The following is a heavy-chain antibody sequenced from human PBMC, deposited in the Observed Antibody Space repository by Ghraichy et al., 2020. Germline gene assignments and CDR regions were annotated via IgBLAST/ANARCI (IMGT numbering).Heavy chain of an antibody. CDR1: GFDFSNYA. CDR2: ISHIAGIT. CDR3: VKDAKRGLGSFFDY. D-gene: IGHD2-15*01. V-gene: IGHV3-23*01. Sequence: GGSLRLSCAASGFDFSNYAMSWVRQAPGKGLEWVSAISHIAGITDYPPSVKGRFTISRDKSRNTLYLQINSLRVDDSALYFCVKDAKRGLGSFFDYWGQGTLVTVSS. J-gene: IGHJ4*02.